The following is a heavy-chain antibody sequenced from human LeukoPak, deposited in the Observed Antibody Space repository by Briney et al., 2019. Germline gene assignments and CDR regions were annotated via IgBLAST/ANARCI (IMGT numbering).Heavy chain of an antibody. J-gene: IGHJ4*02. CDR2: ISYDGSDK. Sequence: GRSLRLSCGASGFSFSSYGMHWVRQAPGKGLEWVALISYDGSDKYYADSVKGRFTISRDNSKNTLSLQMSSLRQEDTAVYYCAKNWDRLDSWGQGTLVTVSS. CDR3: AKNWDRLDS. CDR1: GFSFSSYG. D-gene: IGHD1-14*01. V-gene: IGHV3-30*18.